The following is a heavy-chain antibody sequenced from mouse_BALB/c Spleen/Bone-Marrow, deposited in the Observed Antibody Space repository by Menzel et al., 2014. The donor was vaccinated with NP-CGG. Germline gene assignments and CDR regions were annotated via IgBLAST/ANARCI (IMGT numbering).Heavy chain of an antibody. CDR3: ASYRYAWYFDV. J-gene: IGHJ1*01. V-gene: IGHV14-3*02. CDR2: IDPANGNT. Sequence: VQLQQSGAELVKPGASVKLSCTASGFNIKDTYMHWVKQRPELGLEWIGRIDPANGNTKYDPKFQGKATITADTSPNTAYLQLSSLTSEDTAVYYCASYRYAWYFDVWGAGTTVTVSS. CDR1: GFNIKDTY. D-gene: IGHD2-14*01.